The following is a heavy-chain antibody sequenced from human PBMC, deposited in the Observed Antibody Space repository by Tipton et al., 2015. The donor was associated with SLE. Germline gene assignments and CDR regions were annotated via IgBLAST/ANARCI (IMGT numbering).Heavy chain of an antibody. Sequence: TLSLTCTVSGGSISTYYWSWIRQPPGKGLEWIGYIYYSGSTNYNPSLKSRVTISVDTSKNQFSLKLSSVTAADAAVYYCARVTEAAYCGGDCYAFDYWGQGTLVTVSS. J-gene: IGHJ4*02. V-gene: IGHV4-59*01. CDR3: ARVTEAAYCGGDCYAFDY. CDR1: GGSISTYY. CDR2: IYYSGST. D-gene: IGHD2-21*02.